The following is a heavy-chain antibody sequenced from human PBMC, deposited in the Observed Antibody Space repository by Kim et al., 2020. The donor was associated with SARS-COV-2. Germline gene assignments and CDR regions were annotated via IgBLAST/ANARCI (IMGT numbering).Heavy chain of an antibody. CDR2: ISEDGSNQ. Sequence: GGSLRLSCAASGFSFNIFGMHWVRQAPGQGMEWLTFISEDGSNQRSADSVKGRFTISRDKSKKTVYLEMTNLKSEDTAMYYCAKEWFSMEGGKSHFDHWGQGTLVSVSS. J-gene: IGHJ4*02. CDR1: GFSFNIFG. D-gene: IGHD3-10*01. V-gene: IGHV3-30*18. CDR3: AKEWFSMEGGKSHFDH.